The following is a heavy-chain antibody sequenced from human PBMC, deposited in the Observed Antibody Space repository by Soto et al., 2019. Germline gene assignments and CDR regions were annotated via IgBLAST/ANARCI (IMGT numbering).Heavy chain of an antibody. CDR3: ARRQLAVAVSPWFDP. D-gene: IGHD6-13*01. V-gene: IGHV2-26*01. Sequence: QVTLKESGAVLVKPTETLTLRCTVSGLAVTDSEMGVSWIRQPPGQPLEWLAHIDSSGEKSYRTFLKSRLAISKDTSKSQIVLTMTNTDPADTATYYCARRQLAVAVSPWFDPWGEGIPVTVSA. CDR2: IDSSGEK. J-gene: IGHJ5*02. CDR1: GLAVTDSEMG.